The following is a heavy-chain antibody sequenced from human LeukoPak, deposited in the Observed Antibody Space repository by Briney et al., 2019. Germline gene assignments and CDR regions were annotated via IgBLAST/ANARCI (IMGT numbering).Heavy chain of an antibody. V-gene: IGHV1-46*01. CDR3: ATDLDSGITMIV. J-gene: IGHJ4*02. Sequence: GIINPSGGSTSYAQKFQGRVTMTRDTSTSTVYMELSSLRSEDSALYYSATDLDSGITMIVWGQGTLVTVSS. D-gene: IGHD3-22*01. CDR2: INPSGGST.